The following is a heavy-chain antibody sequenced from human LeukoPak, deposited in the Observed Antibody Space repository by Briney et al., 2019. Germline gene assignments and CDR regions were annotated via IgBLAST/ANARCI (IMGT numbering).Heavy chain of an antibody. CDR1: GGSISSNDYH. CDR2: IYYSGDT. D-gene: IGHD6-13*01. Sequence: SETLSLTCTVSGGSISSNDYHRGWIRQPPGKGLEWIGSIYYSGDTYYNPSVKSRVTISVDTSKMQFSLGLTSVTAADTAVYYCARSASSLNWFDPWGQGTLVTVSS. V-gene: IGHV4-39*01. CDR3: ARSASSLNWFDP. J-gene: IGHJ5*02.